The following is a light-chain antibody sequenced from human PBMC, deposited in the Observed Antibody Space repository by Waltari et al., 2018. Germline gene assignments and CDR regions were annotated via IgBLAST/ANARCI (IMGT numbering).Light chain of an antibody. CDR2: DVS. J-gene: IGLJ3*02. Sequence: QSALTQPASVSGSPGQSITISCTGTASDVAFYNYVSWYQPHPGKAPKGIIYDVSERPSGVSNRLAGSKSANTAYLTISRLQAEDEADYYCNSYTGSSSWVFGGGTKLTV. V-gene: IGLV2-14*03. CDR1: ASDVAFYNY. CDR3: NSYTGSSSWV.